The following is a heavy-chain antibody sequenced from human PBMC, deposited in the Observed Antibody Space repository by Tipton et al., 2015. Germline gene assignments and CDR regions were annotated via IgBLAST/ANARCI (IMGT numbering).Heavy chain of an antibody. D-gene: IGHD6-25*01. V-gene: IGHV4-4*02. Sequence: TLSLTCAVSGGSIITGNWWSWVRQPPGKGLEWIGEIYHSGSTNYNPSLESRVTISVDKSKNQFSLKLSFLTAADTAVYYCARRRLYFDNWGQGTLVTVSS. CDR2: IYHSGST. CDR3: ARRRLYFDN. J-gene: IGHJ4*02. CDR1: GGSIITGNW.